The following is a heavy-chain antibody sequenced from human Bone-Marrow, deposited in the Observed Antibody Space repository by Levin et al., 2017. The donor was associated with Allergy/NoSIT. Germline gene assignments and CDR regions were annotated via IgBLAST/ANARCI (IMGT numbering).Heavy chain of an antibody. CDR2: IWYDGSDK. J-gene: IGHJ4*02. Sequence: GESLKISCAASGFTFSSYGMHWARQAPGKGLEWVAVIWYDGSDKYYVDSVKGRFTISRDNSKKTLYLQMNSLRAEDTAVYYCAKAVAGTGTPHLWGQGTLVTVSS. V-gene: IGHV3-33*06. CDR1: GFTFSSYG. CDR3: AKAVAGTGTPHL. D-gene: IGHD6-19*01.